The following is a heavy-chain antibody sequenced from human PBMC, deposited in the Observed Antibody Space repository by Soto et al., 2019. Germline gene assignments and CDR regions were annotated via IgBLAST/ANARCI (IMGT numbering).Heavy chain of an antibody. D-gene: IGHD6-13*01. V-gene: IGHV4-59*02. CDR3: AKGGASSKYFKH. J-gene: IGHJ1*01. CDR2: ISDSGTT. Sequence: QVQLQESGPGLVKASETLSLTCTVSGDSVSGSYWSWIRQPPGKGLEWIAFISDSGTTNYNPALRSRVTISVDTSRNQFSLRMTSVTAADTAVYYCAKGGASSKYFKHWGQGTLVTVSS. CDR1: GDSVSGSY.